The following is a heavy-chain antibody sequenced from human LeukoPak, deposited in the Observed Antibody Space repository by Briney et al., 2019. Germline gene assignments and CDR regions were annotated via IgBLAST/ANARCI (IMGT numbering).Heavy chain of an antibody. CDR1: GFAVNDTY. V-gene: IGHV3-66*02. CDR3: AKGGPHYGSGSYYAFDY. CDR2: IYSGGDT. Sequence: GGSLRLSCAASGFAVNDTYMGWVRQAPGKGLECVSLIYSGGDTYFADSVKGRFTISRDNSKNTLYLQMNSLRAEDTAVYYCAKGGPHYGSGSYYAFDYWGQGTLVTVSS. J-gene: IGHJ4*02. D-gene: IGHD3-10*01.